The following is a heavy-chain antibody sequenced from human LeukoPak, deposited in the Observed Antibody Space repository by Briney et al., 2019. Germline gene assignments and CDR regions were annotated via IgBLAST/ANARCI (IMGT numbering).Heavy chain of an antibody. Sequence: PGGSLRLSCAASGFAFSNYWMHWVRQTPGKGLEWVSAISGSGGSTYYADSVKGRFTIPRDNSKNTLYLQMNSLRAEDTAVYYCAKERPVAGRPLFDYWGQGTLVTVSS. CDR2: ISGSGGST. CDR3: AKERPVAGRPLFDY. D-gene: IGHD6-19*01. J-gene: IGHJ4*02. V-gene: IGHV3-23*01. CDR1: GFAFSNYW.